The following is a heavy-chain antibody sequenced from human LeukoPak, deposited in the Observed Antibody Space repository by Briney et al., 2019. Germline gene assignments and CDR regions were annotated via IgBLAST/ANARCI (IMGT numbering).Heavy chain of an antibody. J-gene: IGHJ3*02. Sequence: SGTLSLTCVVSGGSISSSNWWSWVRQPPGKGLEWIGEIYHSGSTNYNPSLKSRVTISVDTSKNQFSLKLSSVTAADTAVYYCATFKGVPEANAFDIWGQGTMVTVSS. D-gene: IGHD3-10*01. CDR2: IYHSGST. V-gene: IGHV4-4*02. CDR1: GGSISSSNW. CDR3: ATFKGVPEANAFDI.